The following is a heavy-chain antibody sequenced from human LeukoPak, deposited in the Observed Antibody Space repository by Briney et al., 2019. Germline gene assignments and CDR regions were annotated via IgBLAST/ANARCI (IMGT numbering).Heavy chain of an antibody. CDR2: IYYSGST. V-gene: IGHV4-59*01. CDR3: ARGPPAYYDFWSGSYYYYMDV. CDR1: GGSISSYY. D-gene: IGHD3-3*01. Sequence: PSETLSLTCTVSGGSISSYYWSWIRQPPGKGLEWIEYIYYSGSTNYNPSLKSRVTISVDTSKNQFSLKLSSVTAADTAVYYCARGPPAYYDFWSGSYYYYMDVWGKGTTVTVSS. J-gene: IGHJ6*03.